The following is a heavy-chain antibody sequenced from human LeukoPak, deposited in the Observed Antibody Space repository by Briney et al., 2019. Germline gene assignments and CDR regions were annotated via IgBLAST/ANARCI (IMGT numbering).Heavy chain of an antibody. J-gene: IGHJ6*02. CDR3: AKVGDILTGYYHNYYYGMDV. D-gene: IGHD3-9*01. CDR1: GFTCSSYG. CDR2: ISYDGSNK. V-gene: IGHV3-30*18. Sequence: ARSLRRYCAASGFTCSSYGMHWVRQAPGKGLEWVAVISYDGSNKYYADSVKGRFTISRDNSKNTLYLQMNSLRAEDTAVYYCAKVGDILTGYYHNYYYGMDVWGQGTTVTVSS.